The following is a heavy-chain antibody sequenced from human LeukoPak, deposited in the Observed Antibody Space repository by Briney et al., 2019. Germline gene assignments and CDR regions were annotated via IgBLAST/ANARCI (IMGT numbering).Heavy chain of an antibody. J-gene: IGHJ4*02. CDR3: ARDHSSGYYYY. Sequence: ASVKVSCKASGYTFTSYYMHWVRQAPGQGLEWMGIINPSGGSTSYAQKFQSRVTMTRDTSTSTVYMELSSLRSEDTAVYYCARDHSSGYYYYWGQGTLVTVSS. V-gene: IGHV1-46*01. D-gene: IGHD3-22*01. CDR1: GYTFTSYY. CDR2: INPSGGST.